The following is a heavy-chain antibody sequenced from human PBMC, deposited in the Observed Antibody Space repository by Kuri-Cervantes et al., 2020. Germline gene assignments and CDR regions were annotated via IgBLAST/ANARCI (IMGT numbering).Heavy chain of an antibody. V-gene: IGHV1-18*04. CDR1: GYTFTHF. CDR3: ARAPYSSGWLEYFQH. Sequence: ASVKLSCKASGYTFTHFIHWVRQAPGQGLEWMGWISAYNGDTNYAQKLQGRVTMTTDASTSTAYMELRSLRSDDTAVYYCARAPYSSGWLEYFQHWGQGTLVTVSS. CDR2: ISAYNGDT. D-gene: IGHD6-19*01. J-gene: IGHJ1*01.